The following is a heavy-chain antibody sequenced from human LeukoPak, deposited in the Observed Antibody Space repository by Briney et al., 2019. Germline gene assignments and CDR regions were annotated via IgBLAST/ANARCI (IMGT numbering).Heavy chain of an antibody. D-gene: IGHD3-3*01. V-gene: IGHV1-18*01. CDR3: ARSTGVTIFGVVIRGDYYYMDV. CDR1: GYTFTSYG. Sequence: ASVKVSCKASGYTFTSYGISWVRQAPGQGLEWMGWISAYDGNTNYAQKLQGRVTMTTDTSTSTAYMELRSLRSDDTAVYYCARSTGVTIFGVVIRGDYYYMDVWGKGTTVTVSS. J-gene: IGHJ6*03. CDR2: ISAYDGNT.